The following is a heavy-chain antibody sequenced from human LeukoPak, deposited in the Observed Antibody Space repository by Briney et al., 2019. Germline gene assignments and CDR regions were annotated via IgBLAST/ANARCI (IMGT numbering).Heavy chain of an antibody. CDR1: GFTFSSYA. Sequence: SGGSLRLSCAASGFTFSSYAMSWVRQAPGKGLEWVSAMSGSGGSTYYADSVKGRFTISRDNSKNTLYLQMNSLRAEDTAVYYCAKSHYSGVRGAFDIWGQGTMVTVSS. D-gene: IGHD2-15*01. CDR3: AKSHYSGVRGAFDI. CDR2: MSGSGGST. V-gene: IGHV3-23*01. J-gene: IGHJ3*02.